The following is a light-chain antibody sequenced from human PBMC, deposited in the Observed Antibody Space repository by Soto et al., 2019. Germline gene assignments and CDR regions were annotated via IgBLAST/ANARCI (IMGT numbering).Light chain of an antibody. CDR1: SSDVGAYNS. V-gene: IGLV2-23*01. CDR2: KGT. J-gene: IGLJ1*01. Sequence: QSALAQPASVSGSPGQSVTISFTGTSSDVGAYNSVSWYQQHPDKAPQLMIYKGTQRPSGVSNRFSGSTSGNAASLTISGLQAGDEADYFCCSSAPESTYVFGTGTKSPS. CDR3: CSSAPESTYV.